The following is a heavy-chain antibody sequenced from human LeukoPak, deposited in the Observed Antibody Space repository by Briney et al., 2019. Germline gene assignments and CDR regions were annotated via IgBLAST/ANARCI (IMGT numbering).Heavy chain of an antibody. CDR3: ARGPSYGDRVDFLPS. CDR1: GFIFSRHW. V-gene: IGHV3-7*01. CDR2: IKQGGNEK. J-gene: IGHJ1*01. D-gene: IGHD4-17*01. Sequence: GRPLKLSCAASGFIFSRHWMTWVRLATGKGLEWVTSIKQGGNEKYYAGSVKGRFTVSRDDARNSLSLPMNRLRADDTAVYYCARGPSYGDRVDFLPSWGRGTKVTVSS.